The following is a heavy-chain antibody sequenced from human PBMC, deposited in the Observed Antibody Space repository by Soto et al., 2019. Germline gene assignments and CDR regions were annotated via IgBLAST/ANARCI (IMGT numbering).Heavy chain of an antibody. D-gene: IGHD2-2*01. CDR2: ISGSGGST. CDR1: GFTFSSYA. CDR3: AKAGYCSSATCATRYYYMDV. V-gene: IGHV3-23*01. J-gene: IGHJ6*03. Sequence: EVQLLESGGGLVQPGGSLRLSCAASGFTFSSYAMGWVRQAPRKGLEWVSAISGSGGSTYYADSVKGRFTISRDNSKNTIYLQMNSMRAEDTAVYYCAKAGYCSSATCATRYYYMDVWGKGTTVTVSS.